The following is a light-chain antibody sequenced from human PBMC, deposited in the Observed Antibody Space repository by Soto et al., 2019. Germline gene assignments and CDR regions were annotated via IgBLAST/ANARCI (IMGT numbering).Light chain of an antibody. CDR2: INR. CDR3: QSYDSSLSGYV. J-gene: IGLJ1*01. Sequence: QSVLTQPPSVSEAPGQRVTISCTGSSSNIGAGYDVHWYQQLPGTAPKLLIYINRNRPSGVPDRFSGSKSGPSASLAITGLQAEDEADYYCQSYDSSLSGYVFGTGTKLTVL. CDR1: SSNIGAGYD. V-gene: IGLV1-40*01.